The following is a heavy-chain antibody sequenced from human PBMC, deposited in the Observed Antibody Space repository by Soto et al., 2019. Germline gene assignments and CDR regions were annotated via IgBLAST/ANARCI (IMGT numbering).Heavy chain of an antibody. J-gene: IGHJ6*02. CDR2: ISAYNGNT. CDR1: GYTFTSYG. Sequence: GASVKVSCKASGYTFTSYGISWVRQAPGQGLEWMGWISAYNGNTNYAQRLQGRVTMTTDTSTNTVHMELRSLRSDDTAVYYCARDRITLFDRDAMDVWGHGTTVTVSS. CDR3: ARDRITLFDRDAMDV. D-gene: IGHD3-3*01. V-gene: IGHV1-18*01.